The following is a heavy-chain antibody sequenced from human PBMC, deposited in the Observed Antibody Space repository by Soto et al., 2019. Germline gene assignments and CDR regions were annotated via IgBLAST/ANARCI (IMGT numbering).Heavy chain of an antibody. J-gene: IGHJ5*02. CDR2: ISGSGGST. V-gene: IGHV3-23*01. CDR3: AIDQLYSRGVIHNGFDP. Sequence: EVQLLESGGGLIQPGGSLRLSCAASGLTFSSYAMSWVRQAPGQGLEWVSAISGSGGSTYYADSVKGRFTISRDNSKNTLYLQMNSLRAEDTAVYYCAIDQLYSRGVIHNGFDPWGQGTLVTVSS. CDR1: GLTFSSYA. D-gene: IGHD3-10*01.